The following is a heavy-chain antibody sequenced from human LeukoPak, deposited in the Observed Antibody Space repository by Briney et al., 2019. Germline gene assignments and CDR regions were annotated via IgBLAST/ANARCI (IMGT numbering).Heavy chain of an antibody. Sequence: SVTVSCKASGGTFSSYAISWVRQAPGQGPEWMGGIIPIFGTANYAQKFQGRVTITADESTSTAYMELSSLRSEDTAVYYCARDKSAILTGSAGFDYWGQGTLVTVSS. V-gene: IGHV1-69*13. D-gene: IGHD3-9*01. CDR1: GGTFSSYA. J-gene: IGHJ4*02. CDR3: ARDKSAILTGSAGFDY. CDR2: IIPIFGTA.